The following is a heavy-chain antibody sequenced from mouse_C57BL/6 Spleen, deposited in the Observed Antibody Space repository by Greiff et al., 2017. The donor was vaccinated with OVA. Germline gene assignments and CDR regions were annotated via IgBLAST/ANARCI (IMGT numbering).Heavy chain of an antibody. CDR2: ISYDGSN. Sequence: EVQLQQSGPGLVKPSQSLSLTCSVTGYSITSGYYWNWIRQFPGNKLEWMGYISYDGSNNYNPSLKNRISITRDTSKNQFFLKLNSVTTEDTATYYCARGTKLYWYFDVWGTGTTVTVSS. CDR3: ARGTKLYWYFDV. CDR1: GYSITSGYY. J-gene: IGHJ1*03. V-gene: IGHV3-6*01.